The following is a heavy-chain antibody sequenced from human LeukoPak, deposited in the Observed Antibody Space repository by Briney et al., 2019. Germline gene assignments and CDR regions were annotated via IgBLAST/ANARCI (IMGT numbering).Heavy chain of an antibody. Sequence: SETLSLTCTVSGGSIRSYFWSWVRQPPGKGLEWIGHIHHSGTTTYNPSLKSRVAMSIDTSNSHFSLKVNSVTAADTAVYYCVRPHPLYGAGSFAFWGQGNLVIVSS. CDR1: GGSIRSYF. CDR3: VRPHPLYGAGSFAF. D-gene: IGHD3-10*01. V-gene: IGHV4-59*08. CDR2: IHHSGTT. J-gene: IGHJ4*02.